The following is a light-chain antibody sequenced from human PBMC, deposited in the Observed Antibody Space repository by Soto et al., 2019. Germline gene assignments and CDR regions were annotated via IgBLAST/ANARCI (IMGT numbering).Light chain of an antibody. CDR3: QQSYSMPLT. V-gene: IGKV1-39*01. Sequence: IQMTQSPSTLSASVGDRVTITCRASQNIDAWLAWYQQKPGKAPKLLIYTASSLKSGVPSRFSGSGSGTDFTLTISSLQPEDFATYYCQQSYSMPLTFGGGTKVDIK. CDR2: TAS. CDR1: QNIDAW. J-gene: IGKJ4*01.